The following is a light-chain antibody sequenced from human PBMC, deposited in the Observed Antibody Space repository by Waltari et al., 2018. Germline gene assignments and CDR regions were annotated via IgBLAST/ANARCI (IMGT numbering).Light chain of an antibody. CDR1: SGSLSTTSY. J-gene: IGLJ3*02. CDR2: NAN. V-gene: IGLV8-61*01. CDR3: ALYMGSGIWV. Sequence: QTVVTQEPSLSVSPGGTVKLTCALSSGSLSTTSYATWYQQTPGQAPRTLVHNANARSSGVPDRFSGSILGNTAALTITGAQADDESDYYCALYMGSGIWVFGGGTRLTV.